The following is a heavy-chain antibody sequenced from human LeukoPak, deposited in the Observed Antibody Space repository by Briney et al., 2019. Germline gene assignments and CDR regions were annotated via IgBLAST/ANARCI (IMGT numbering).Heavy chain of an antibody. V-gene: IGHV3-7*01. D-gene: IGHD3-16*01. CDR1: GLTFSSYW. Sequence: GGSLRLSCAASGLTFSSYWMSWVRQAPGKGLEWVANIRQDGNEKYYVDSVKGRFTISRDNAKNSLYLQMNSLRDEDTAVYYCARDKFGGTDYWGQGTLVTVSS. CDR3: ARDKFGGTDY. J-gene: IGHJ4*02. CDR2: IRQDGNEK.